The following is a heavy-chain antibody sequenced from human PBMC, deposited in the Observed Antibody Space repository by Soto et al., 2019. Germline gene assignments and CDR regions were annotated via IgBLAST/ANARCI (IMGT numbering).Heavy chain of an antibody. D-gene: IGHD6-6*01. J-gene: IGHJ5*02. Sequence: ASLKVYCKASGYTFTGYYIHWVRQAPGQGLEWMGWINPNSGGTNYAQKFQGRVTMTRDTSISTAYMELSRLRSDDTAVYYCAREASSSWMNWFDPWGQGTLVTVSS. V-gene: IGHV1-2*02. CDR1: GYTFTGYY. CDR2: INPNSGGT. CDR3: AREASSSWMNWFDP.